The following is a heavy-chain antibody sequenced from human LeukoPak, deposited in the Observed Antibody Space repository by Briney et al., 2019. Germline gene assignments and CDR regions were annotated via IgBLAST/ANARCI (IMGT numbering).Heavy chain of an antibody. D-gene: IGHD1-1*01. V-gene: IGHV3-23*05. CDR1: AFTFSTYA. J-gene: IGHJ4*01. CDR3: ARDWKADF. Sequence: TGGSLRLSCAGSAFTFSTYAMTWVRQAPGKGLEWVSAIDIYSTKTNYADSVKGRFTISRDNSKNTLYLQMNSLRGEDTAIYYCARDWKADFWGHGTLVTVSS. CDR2: IDIYSTKT.